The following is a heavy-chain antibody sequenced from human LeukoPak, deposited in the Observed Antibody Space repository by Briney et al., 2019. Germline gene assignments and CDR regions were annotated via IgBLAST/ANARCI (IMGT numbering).Heavy chain of an antibody. V-gene: IGHV1-69*13. Sequence: SVKVSCKASGGTFSSYAISWVRQAPGQGLEWMGRIIPIFGTANYAQKFQGRVTITADESTSTAYMELSSLRSEDTAVYYCARSSRKDIVVVPTPVFDYWGQGTLVTVSS. J-gene: IGHJ4*02. D-gene: IGHD2-2*01. CDR3: ARSSRKDIVVVPTPVFDY. CDR2: IIPIFGTA. CDR1: GGTFSSYA.